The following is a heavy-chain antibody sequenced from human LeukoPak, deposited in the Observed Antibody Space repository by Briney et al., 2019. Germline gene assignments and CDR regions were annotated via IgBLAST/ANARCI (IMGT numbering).Heavy chain of an antibody. CDR3: ARGGLPGGFDY. CDR1: GFTVSNSW. CDR2: INNDGNRI. V-gene: IGHV3-74*01. J-gene: IGHJ4*02. D-gene: IGHD7-27*01. Sequence: GGSLRLSCAASGFTVSNSWMFWVRQAPGKGLVYVSEINNDGNRIRYVDSVKGRFTISRDGAKNTLFLQMNSLRDDGTAMYYCARGGLPGGFDYWGQGILVTVSS.